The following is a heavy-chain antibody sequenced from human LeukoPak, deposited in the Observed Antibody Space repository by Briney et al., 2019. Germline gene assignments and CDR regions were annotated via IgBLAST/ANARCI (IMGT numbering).Heavy chain of an antibody. Sequence: GGSLRLSCAASGFTVSSNYMSWVRQAPRKGLEWVSVIYSGGSTYYADSVKRRFTISRDNSKNTLYLQMSSLRAEDTAVYYCARDPNPGRGSDAFDIWGQGTIVTVSS. J-gene: IGHJ3*02. V-gene: IGHV3-66*01. CDR1: GFTVSSNY. CDR2: IYSGGST. CDR3: ARDPNPGRGSDAFDI. D-gene: IGHD3-10*01.